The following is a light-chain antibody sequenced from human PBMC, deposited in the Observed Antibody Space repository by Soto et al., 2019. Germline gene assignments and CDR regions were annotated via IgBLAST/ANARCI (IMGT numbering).Light chain of an antibody. V-gene: IGKV1-27*01. Sequence: DIQMTQSPSSLSASVGDRVTITCRASQGISNYLAWYQQKPGKVPKLLTYAASTLQSGVPSRFSGSGSGTDFTLTISSLQPEDVATYYCQKYNSAPRSPFGPGTKVDIK. CDR1: QGISNY. CDR2: AAS. CDR3: QKYNSAPRSP. J-gene: IGKJ3*01.